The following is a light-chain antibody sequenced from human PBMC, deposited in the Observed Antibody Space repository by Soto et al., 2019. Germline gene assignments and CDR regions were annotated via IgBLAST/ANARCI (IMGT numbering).Light chain of an antibody. CDR2: DAS. Sequence: DIQMTQSPSTLYASVGERVTITCRASQSISSWLAWYQQKPGKAPKLLIYDASSLESGVPSKFSCSGSGTELTVSIVSLHGDEFGACSCQQYESYAWRFGLEAEVE. V-gene: IGKV1-5*01. CDR1: QSISSW. CDR3: QQYESYAWR. J-gene: IGKJ1*01.